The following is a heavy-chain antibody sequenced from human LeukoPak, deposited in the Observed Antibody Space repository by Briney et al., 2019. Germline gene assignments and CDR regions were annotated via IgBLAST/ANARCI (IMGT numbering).Heavy chain of an antibody. Sequence: PSETLSLTCAVYGGSFSGYYWSWIRQPPGKGLEWIGYIYYSGSTNYNPSLKSRVTISVDTSKNQFSLKLSSVTAADTAVYYCARSYSGSLGWFDPWGQGTLVTVSS. CDR1: GGSFSGYY. CDR2: IYYSGST. D-gene: IGHD1-26*01. CDR3: ARSYSGSLGWFDP. J-gene: IGHJ5*02. V-gene: IGHV4-59*01.